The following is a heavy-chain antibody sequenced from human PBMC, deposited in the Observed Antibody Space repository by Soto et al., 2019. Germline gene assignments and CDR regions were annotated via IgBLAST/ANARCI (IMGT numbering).Heavy chain of an antibody. Sequence: APVQVSCKACVYTYASGGLSWVRQAPGQGLEWMGWISAYNGNTNYAQKLQGRVTMTTDTSTSTAYMELRSLRSDDTAVYYCAREGSSTTFDSWGQGILVTVSS. CDR3: AREGSSTTFDS. CDR2: ISAYNGNT. D-gene: IGHD4-4*01. V-gene: IGHV1-18*01. J-gene: IGHJ4*02. CDR1: VYTYASGG.